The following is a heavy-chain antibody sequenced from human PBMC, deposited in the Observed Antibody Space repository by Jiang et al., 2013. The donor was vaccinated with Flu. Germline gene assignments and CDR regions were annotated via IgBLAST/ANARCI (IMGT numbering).Heavy chain of an antibody. J-gene: IGHJ6*02. V-gene: IGHV4-30-2*01. CDR1: GAHS. CDR3: ARVHSYDHNGIDV. Sequence: GAHSWNWIRQPPGRAWSGLGTIYXTGGTFSNPSLKSRVTMSVDRSKNQFSLKMTSVTAADTVVYYCARVHSYDHNGIDVWGQGTTVIVSS. CDR2: IYXTGGT.